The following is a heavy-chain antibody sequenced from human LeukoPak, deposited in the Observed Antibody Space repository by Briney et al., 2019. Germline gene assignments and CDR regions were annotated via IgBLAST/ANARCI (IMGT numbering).Heavy chain of an antibody. CDR3: ARVYSGYDKSLYNWFDP. D-gene: IGHD5-12*01. CDR2: YYEGAT. V-gene: IGHV4-30-2*04. J-gene: IGHJ5*02. Sequence: YYEGATYYNPSLKSRVTISVDTSKNQFSLKLSSVTAADTAVYYCARVYSGYDKSLYNWFDPWGQGTLVTVSS.